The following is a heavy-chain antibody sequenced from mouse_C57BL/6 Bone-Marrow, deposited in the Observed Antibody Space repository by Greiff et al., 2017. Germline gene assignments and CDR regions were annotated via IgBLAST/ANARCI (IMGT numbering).Heavy chain of an antibody. D-gene: IGHD3-2*02. J-gene: IGHJ4*01. Sequence: VQLQQPGAELVKPGASVKMSCKASGYTFTSYWITWVKQRPGQGLEWIGDIYPGSGSTHYNEKFKSKATLTVDTSSSTAYMQLSSLTSEDSSVYYCARPAQATDYAMDYWGQGTSVTVSS. CDR2: IYPGSGST. CDR1: GYTFTSYW. CDR3: ARPAQATDYAMDY. V-gene: IGHV1-55*01.